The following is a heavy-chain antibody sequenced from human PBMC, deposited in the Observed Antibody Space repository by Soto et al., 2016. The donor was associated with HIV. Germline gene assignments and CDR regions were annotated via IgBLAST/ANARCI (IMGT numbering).Heavy chain of an antibody. CDR2: ISAYNGQT. V-gene: IGHV1-18*01. D-gene: IGHD3-10*01. CDR1: GYTFSNYG. J-gene: IGHJ4*02. Sequence: QVQLVQSGSEVKKPGASVKASCKASGYTFSNYGISWVRQAPGQGLEWMGWISAYNGQTNYAQRLQGRVTMTTDTSTSTAYMELRSLRSDDTAMYYCARDRRDVIMWFGEIFDFWGQGTLVTVSS. CDR3: ARDRRDVIMWFGEIFDF.